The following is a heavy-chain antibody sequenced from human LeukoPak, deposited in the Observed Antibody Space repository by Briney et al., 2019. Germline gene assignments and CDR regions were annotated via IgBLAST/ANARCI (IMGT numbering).Heavy chain of an antibody. Sequence: SETLSLTCAVYGGSFSGYYWSWIRQPPGKGLEWIGEINHSGSTNYNPSLKSRVTISVDTPKNQFSLKLSSVTAADTAVYYCARGGSTMVRGTQSYFDYWGQGTLVTVSS. CDR3: ARGGSTMVRGTQSYFDY. D-gene: IGHD3-10*01. CDR1: GGSFSGYY. J-gene: IGHJ4*02. CDR2: INHSGST. V-gene: IGHV4-34*01.